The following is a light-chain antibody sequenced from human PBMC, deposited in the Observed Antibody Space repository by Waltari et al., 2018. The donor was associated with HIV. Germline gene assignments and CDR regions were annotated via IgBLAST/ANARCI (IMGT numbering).Light chain of an antibody. Sequence: EIVVTQFPAALSVSPGDRASLSCIVSQIVSANLAWYHQVAGQAPRLLISDSSNRSTGVPDRFSGSGSGTHFTLSISSLQSEDSGVYYCQQYSDWPRAFGLGTKVEV. CDR1: QIVSAN. CDR2: DSS. V-gene: IGKV3-15*01. CDR3: QQYSDWPRA. J-gene: IGKJ1*01.